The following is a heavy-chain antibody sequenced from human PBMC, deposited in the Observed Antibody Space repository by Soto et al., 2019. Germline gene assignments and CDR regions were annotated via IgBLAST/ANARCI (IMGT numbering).Heavy chain of an antibody. Sequence: ASVKVSCKASGYTFTSYGISWVRQAPGQRLEWMGWINAGNGNTKYSQKFQGRVTITRDTSASTAYMELSSLRSEDTAVYYCARGLNGYLHYFDYWGQRTLVTVSS. CDR3: ARGLNGYLHYFDY. J-gene: IGHJ4*02. CDR1: GYTFTSYG. D-gene: IGHD5-18*01. CDR2: INAGNGNT. V-gene: IGHV1-3*01.